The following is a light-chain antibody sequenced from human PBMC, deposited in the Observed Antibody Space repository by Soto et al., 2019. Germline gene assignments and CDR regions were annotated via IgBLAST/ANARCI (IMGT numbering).Light chain of an antibody. CDR2: DAS. CDR1: QSIGKW. V-gene: IGKV1-5*01. CDR3: QQYNTYPLS. J-gene: IGKJ4*01. Sequence: DIQMTQSPSTLSASVGDRVIITCRASQSIGKWLAWYQQRPGKAPKLLIYDASNLEGGVPSRFSGSTSGTEFTLTVSSLQPDDFATYYCQQYNTYPLSFGGGTKV.